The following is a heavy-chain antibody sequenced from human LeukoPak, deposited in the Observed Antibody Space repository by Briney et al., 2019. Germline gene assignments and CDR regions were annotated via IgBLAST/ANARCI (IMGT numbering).Heavy chain of an antibody. D-gene: IGHD5-24*01. Sequence: SETLSLTCSVSGGSLSAYYWSWIRQSPGRGLEWVGYTFSSGSTTYNPSLKSRVTISVDTSKNQFPLKLSSVTAADTAVYFCARRRSDAYNFEYWGQGALVTVSS. J-gene: IGHJ4*02. CDR1: GGSLSAYY. CDR2: TFSSGST. V-gene: IGHV4-59*12. CDR3: ARRRSDAYNFEY.